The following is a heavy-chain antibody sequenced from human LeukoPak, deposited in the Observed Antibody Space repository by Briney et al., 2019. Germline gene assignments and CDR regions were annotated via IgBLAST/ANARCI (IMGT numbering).Heavy chain of an antibody. J-gene: IGHJ4*02. Sequence: ASVKVSCKASGYTFIVYYMHWVRQAPGQGLEWMGWINPNSGGTNYAQKFQGRVTMTRDTSINTVYMELSRLKSDDTAVYYCARIRRTYSGYGVFDYWGQGTLVTVSS. CDR1: GYTFIVYY. CDR2: INPNSGGT. D-gene: IGHD5-12*01. CDR3: ARIRRTYSGYGVFDY. V-gene: IGHV1-2*02.